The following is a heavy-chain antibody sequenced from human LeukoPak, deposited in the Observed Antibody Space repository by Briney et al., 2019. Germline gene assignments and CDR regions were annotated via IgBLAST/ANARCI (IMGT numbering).Heavy chain of an antibody. J-gene: IGHJ6*04. Sequence: GGSLRLSCAASGFTFSSYSMNWVRQAPGKGPEWVSSISSSSSYIYYADSVKGRFTISRDNAKNSLYLQMNSLRAEDTAVYYCASSRSSSGWYYGMDVWGKGTTVTVSS. V-gene: IGHV3-21*01. CDR1: GFTFSSYS. D-gene: IGHD6-19*01. CDR3: ASSRSSSGWYYGMDV. CDR2: ISSSSSYI.